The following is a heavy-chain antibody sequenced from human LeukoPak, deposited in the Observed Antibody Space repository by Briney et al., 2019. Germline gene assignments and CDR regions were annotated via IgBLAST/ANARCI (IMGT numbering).Heavy chain of an antibody. CDR2: INPSGGST. Sequence: ASVKVSCKASGYTFTSYYMHWVRQAPGQGLEWMGIINPSGGSTSCAQKFQGRVTMTRDMSTSTVYMELSSLRSEDTAVYYCARLLRYYYYYMDVWGKGTTVTVSS. CDR3: ARLLRYYYYYMDV. CDR1: GYTFTSYY. J-gene: IGHJ6*03. V-gene: IGHV1-46*01. D-gene: IGHD1-26*01.